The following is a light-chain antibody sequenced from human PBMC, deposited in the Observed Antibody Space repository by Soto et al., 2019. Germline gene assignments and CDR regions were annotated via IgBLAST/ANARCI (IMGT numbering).Light chain of an antibody. CDR3: SSYTSSSTYV. CDR1: SSDVGGYDY. J-gene: IGLJ1*01. Sequence: QSVLTQPASVSGSPGQSVTISCTGTSSDVGGYDYVSWYQHHPGKAPKLVIYDVTYRPSGVSDRFSGSKSANTASLAISGLQAEDEADYYCSSYTSSSTYVFGTGTKSTLL. V-gene: IGLV2-14*01. CDR2: DVT.